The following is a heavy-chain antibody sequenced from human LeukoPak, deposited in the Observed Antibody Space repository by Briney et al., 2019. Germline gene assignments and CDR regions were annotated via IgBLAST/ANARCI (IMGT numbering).Heavy chain of an antibody. Sequence: PGGSLRLSCAASGFTFSGSAMHWVRQASGKGLEWVGRIRSKANSYATAYAASVKGRFTISRDDSKNTAYLQMNSLKTEDTAVYYCTRTALGDFWSGYTPPSVMDGWGKGTTVTVSS. J-gene: IGHJ6*03. CDR3: TRTALGDFWSGYTPPSVMDG. CDR1: GFTFSGSA. CDR2: IRSKANSYAT. V-gene: IGHV3-73*01. D-gene: IGHD3-3*01.